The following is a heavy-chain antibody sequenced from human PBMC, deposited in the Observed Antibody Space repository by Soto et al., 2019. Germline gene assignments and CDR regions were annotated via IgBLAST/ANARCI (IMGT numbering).Heavy chain of an antibody. CDR1: GLIFSNYW. J-gene: IGHJ4*02. Sequence: GGYLRLACEASGLIFSNYWMHWVRQTPGTGLVWVSRISNDGSITNYADSVKGRFTISRDNAKNTLYLQMNSLRAEDTAVYYCAKDLTWNYADYWGKGALLT. D-gene: IGHD1-7*01. CDR3: AKDLTWNYADY. V-gene: IGHV3-74*01. CDR2: ISNDGSIT.